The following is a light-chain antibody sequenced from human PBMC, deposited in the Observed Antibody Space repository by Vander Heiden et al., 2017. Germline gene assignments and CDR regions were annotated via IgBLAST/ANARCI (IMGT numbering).Light chain of an antibody. V-gene: IGKV1-33*01. CDR1: QDISNY. J-gene: IGKJ3*01. CDR3: QQYDNLPRWFT. CDR2: DAS. Sequence: DIQMTQSPSSMSASVGDRVTITCQASQDISNYLNWYQQKPGKAPKLLIYDASNLETGVPSRFSGSGSGTDFTFTISSLKPEDIATYYCQQYDNLPRWFTFGPGTKVDIK.